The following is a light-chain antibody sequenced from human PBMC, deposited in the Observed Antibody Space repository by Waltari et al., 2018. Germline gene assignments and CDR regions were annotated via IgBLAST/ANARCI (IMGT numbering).Light chain of an antibody. CDR3: MQALQTPLT. CDR1: QSLLHSNGYNY. Sequence: DIVMTQSQPSLPVTPGEPASIACRSSQSLLHSNGYNYLDWYLQKPGQSPQLLIYLGSNRASGVPDRFSGSGSGTDFTLKISRVEAEDVGVYYCMQALQTPLTFGGGTKVEIK. CDR2: LGS. J-gene: IGKJ4*01. V-gene: IGKV2-28*01.